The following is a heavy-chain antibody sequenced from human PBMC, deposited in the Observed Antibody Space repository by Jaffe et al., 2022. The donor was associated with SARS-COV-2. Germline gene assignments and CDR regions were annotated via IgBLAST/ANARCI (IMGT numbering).Heavy chain of an antibody. Sequence: QVQLVESGGGVVQPGRSLRLSCAASGFTFSSYGMHWVRQAPGKGLEWVAVISYDGSNKYYADSVKGRFTISRDNSKNTLYLQMNSLRAEDTAVYYCAKDGDYHYYYYGMDVWGQGTTVTVSS. J-gene: IGHJ6*02. D-gene: IGHD4-17*01. CDR2: ISYDGSNK. CDR3: AKDGDYHYYYYGMDV. CDR1: GFTFSSYG. V-gene: IGHV3-30*18.